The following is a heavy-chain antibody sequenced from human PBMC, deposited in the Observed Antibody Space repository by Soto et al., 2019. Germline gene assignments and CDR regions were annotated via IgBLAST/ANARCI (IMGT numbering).Heavy chain of an antibody. CDR3: ARRGVVVPYYYYGIGV. V-gene: IGHV5-51*01. D-gene: IGHD2-21*01. Sequence: GESLKISCKGSGYSFTSYWIGWVRQMPGKGLEWMGIIYPGDSDTRYSPSFQGQVTISADKSISTAYLEWSSLKASDTAMYYCARRGVVVPYYYYGIGVLGQVTTVTFSS. CDR1: GYSFTSYW. CDR2: IYPGDSDT. J-gene: IGHJ6*02.